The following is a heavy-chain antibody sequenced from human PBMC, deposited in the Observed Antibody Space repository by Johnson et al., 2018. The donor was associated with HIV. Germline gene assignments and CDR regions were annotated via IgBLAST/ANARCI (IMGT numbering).Heavy chain of an antibody. V-gene: IGHV3-30*04. D-gene: IGHD6-13*01. Sequence: QMQLVESGGGVVQPGRSLRLSCAASGITFSDYAMHWVRQAPGKGLEWVAVISYDGSNKYYADSVKGRFTISRDNSKNTLYLQMNSLRAEDTAVYYCTTDADSSSWNDAFDIWGQGTMVTVSS. CDR1: GITFSDYA. J-gene: IGHJ3*02. CDR2: ISYDGSNK. CDR3: TTDADSSSWNDAFDI.